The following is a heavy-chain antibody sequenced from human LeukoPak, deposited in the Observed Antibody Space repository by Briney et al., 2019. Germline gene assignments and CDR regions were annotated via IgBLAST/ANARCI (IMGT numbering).Heavy chain of an antibody. V-gene: IGHV5-51*01. J-gene: IGHJ4*02. D-gene: IGHD5-12*01. Sequence: GESLKIPCKGSGYSFTSYWIGWVRQMPGKGLEWMWIIYPGDSDTRYSPSFQGQVNISADKSINTAYLHWNSLKASDTAMYYCARRYSGYEYFEYWGQGTLVTVSS. CDR2: IYPGDSDT. CDR3: ARRYSGYEYFEY. CDR1: GYSFTSYW.